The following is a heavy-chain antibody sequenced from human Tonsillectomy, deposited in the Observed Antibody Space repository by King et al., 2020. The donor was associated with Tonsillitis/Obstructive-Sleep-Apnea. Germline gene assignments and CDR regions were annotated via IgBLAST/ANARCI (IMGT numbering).Heavy chain of an antibody. CDR3: ASKPVQSEAGTPGVVDY. D-gene: IGHD6-13*01. V-gene: IGHV3-74*01. Sequence: VQLVESGGGLVQPGGSLRLSCAASGFTFSSYWMHWVRHAPGKGLVWVSRINSDGSSTSYADSVKGRFTISRDNAKNTLYLQMNSLRAEDTAVYYCASKPVQSEAGTPGVVDYWGQGTLVTVSS. CDR1: GFTFSSYW. J-gene: IGHJ4*02. CDR2: INSDGSST.